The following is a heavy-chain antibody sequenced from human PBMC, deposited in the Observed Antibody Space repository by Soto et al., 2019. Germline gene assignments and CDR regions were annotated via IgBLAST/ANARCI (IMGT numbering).Heavy chain of an antibody. V-gene: IGHV4-31*03. CDR1: GGSISSGGYY. CDR2: IYYSGST. CDR3: ARARDTMVRGVSDYFDY. J-gene: IGHJ4*02. Sequence: SETLSLTCTVSGGSISSGGYYWSWIRQHPGKGLEWIGYIYYSGSTYYNPSLKSRVTISVDTSKNQFSLKLSSVTAADTAVYYCARARDTMVRGVSDYFDYWGQGTLVTVSS. D-gene: IGHD3-10*01.